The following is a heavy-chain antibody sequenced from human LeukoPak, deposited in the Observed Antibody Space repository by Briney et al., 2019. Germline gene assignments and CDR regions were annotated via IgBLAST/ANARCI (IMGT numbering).Heavy chain of an antibody. CDR1: GFTFSTYG. CDR2: IWYDGSNK. J-gene: IGHJ4*02. CDR3: ARDRGSYYVDY. Sequence: PGGSLRLSCAASGFTFSTYGMHWVRQAPGKGLECVAVIWYDGSNKHYGDSVKGRFTISRDNSKNTLYLQMNSLRADDTAVYYCARDRGSYYVDYWGQGTLVTVSS. D-gene: IGHD1-26*01. V-gene: IGHV3-33*01.